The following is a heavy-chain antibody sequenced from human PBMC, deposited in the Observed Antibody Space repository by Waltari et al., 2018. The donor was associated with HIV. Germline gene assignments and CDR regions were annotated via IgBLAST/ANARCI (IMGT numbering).Heavy chain of an antibody. V-gene: IGHV1-69*01. CDR1: GGTFSSYA. CDR3: ASERLYCGGDCYGEYYYYGMDV. J-gene: IGHJ6*02. D-gene: IGHD2-21*01. Sequence: QVQLVQSGAEVKKPGSSVKVSCKASGGTFSSYAISWVRQAPGQGLEWMGGIIPIFGTANYAQKFQGRVTITADESTSTAYMELSSLRSEDTAVYYCASERLYCGGDCYGEYYYYGMDVWGQGTTVTVSS. CDR2: IIPIFGTA.